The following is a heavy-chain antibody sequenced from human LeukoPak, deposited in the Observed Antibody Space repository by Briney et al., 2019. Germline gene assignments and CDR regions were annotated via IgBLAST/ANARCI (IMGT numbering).Heavy chain of an antibody. J-gene: IGHJ4*02. V-gene: IGHV1-8*03. Sequence: ASVKVSCKTSGYTFTSYDINWVRQATGQGLEWMGWMNPNSGNTGYAQKFQGRVTISRNTSITTAYMELSGLTSEDTAVYYCASYSGYAQWGQGTLVTVSS. D-gene: IGHD5-12*01. CDR1: GYTFTSYD. CDR2: MNPNSGNT. CDR3: ASYSGYAQ.